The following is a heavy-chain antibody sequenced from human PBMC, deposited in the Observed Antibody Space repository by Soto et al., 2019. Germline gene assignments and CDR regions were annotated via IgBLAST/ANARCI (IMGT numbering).Heavy chain of an antibody. CDR2: IKQDGSEK. D-gene: IGHD6-13*01. CDR3: ARSPLFIAGMWGYAFDI. CDR1: GFTFSSYW. Sequence: GGSLRLSCAASGFTFSSYWMSWVRQAPGKGLEWVANIKQDGSEKYYVDSVKGRFTISRDNAKNSLYLQMNSLRAEDTAVYYCARSPLFIAGMWGYAFDIWGQGTMVTVSS. J-gene: IGHJ3*02. V-gene: IGHV3-7*01.